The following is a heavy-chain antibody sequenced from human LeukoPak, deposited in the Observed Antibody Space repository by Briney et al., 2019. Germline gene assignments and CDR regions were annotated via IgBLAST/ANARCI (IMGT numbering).Heavy chain of an antibody. J-gene: IGHJ4*02. CDR2: ISYDGSNK. D-gene: IGHD3-10*01. CDR1: GFPFSSYA. Sequence: GRSLRLSCAASGFPFSSYAMHWVRQAPGKGLEWVAVISYDGSNKYYADSVKGRFTISRDNSKNTLYLQMNSLRAEDTAVYYCARESGQELKAHGSGKALIPLYWGQGTLVTISS. V-gene: IGHV3-30-3*01. CDR3: ARESGQELKAHGSGKALIPLY.